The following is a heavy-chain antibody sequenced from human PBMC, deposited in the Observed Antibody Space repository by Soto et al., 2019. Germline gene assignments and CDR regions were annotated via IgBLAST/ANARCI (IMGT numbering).Heavy chain of an antibody. V-gene: IGHV3-23*01. CDR1: GFTFSSYA. D-gene: IGHD6-19*01. J-gene: IGHJ6*03. CDR2: ISGSGGST. CDR3: AKKPSVAGTYPYYYYYMDV. Sequence: EVQLLESGGGLVQPGGSLRLSCAASGFTFSSYAMSWVRQAPGKGLEWVSAISGSGGSTYYADSVKGRFTISRDNSKNTLYRQMNSLRAEDTAVYYCAKKPSVAGTYPYYYYYMDVWGKGTTVTVSS.